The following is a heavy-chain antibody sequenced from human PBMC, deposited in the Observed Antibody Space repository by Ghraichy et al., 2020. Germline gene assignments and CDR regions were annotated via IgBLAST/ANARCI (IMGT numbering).Heavy chain of an antibody. V-gene: IGHV3-7*04. CDR3: AREGSSGWYRSYYYYMDV. D-gene: IGHD6-19*01. CDR2: IKQDGSEK. CDR1: GFTFSSYW. J-gene: IGHJ6*03. Sequence: GGSLRLSCAASGFTFSSYWMSWVRQAPGKGLEWVANIKQDGSEKYYVDSVKGRFTISRDNAKNSLYLQMNSLRAEDTAVYYCAREGSSGWYRSYYYYMDVWGKGTTVTVSS.